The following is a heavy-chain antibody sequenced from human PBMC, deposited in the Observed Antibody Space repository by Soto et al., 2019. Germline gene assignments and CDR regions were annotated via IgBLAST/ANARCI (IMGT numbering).Heavy chain of an antibody. CDR2: ISYDGSNK. J-gene: IGHJ3*02. D-gene: IGHD3-22*01. CDR3: ARGDYYDSSGPFSDAFDI. CDR1: GFTFSSYG. Sequence: GGSLRLSCAASGFTFSSYGMHWVRQAPGKGLEWVAVISYDGSNKYYADSVKGRFTISIDNSKNTLYLQMNSLRAEDTAVYYCARGDYYDSSGPFSDAFDIWGQGTMVTVSS. V-gene: IGHV3-30*03.